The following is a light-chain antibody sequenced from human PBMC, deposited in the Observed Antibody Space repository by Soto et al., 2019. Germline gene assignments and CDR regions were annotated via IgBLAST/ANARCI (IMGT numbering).Light chain of an antibody. CDR3: QSYDSSLSGLWV. CDR2: GNS. Sequence: QSVLTQPPSVSGAPGQSVTISCTWSSSNIGAGYDVHWYQQLPGTAPKLLIYGNSNRPSGVPDRFSGSKSGTSASLAITGLQAEDEADYYCQSYDSSLSGLWVFGGGTKLTVL. CDR1: SSNIGAGYD. V-gene: IGLV1-40*01. J-gene: IGLJ3*02.